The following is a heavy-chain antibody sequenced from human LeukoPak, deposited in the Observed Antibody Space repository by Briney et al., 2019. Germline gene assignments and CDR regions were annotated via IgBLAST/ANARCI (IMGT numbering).Heavy chain of an antibody. CDR3: ARDVRGYRDY. CDR1: GFTFSNYW. Sequence: PGGSLRLSCAASGFTFSNYWMTWVRQAPGKGREWVANIKQDGSEIYYVDSVKGRFTISRDNAKNSVYLQMNSLRTEDTAVYSCARDVRGYRDYWGQGTLVTVSS. D-gene: IGHD3-22*01. J-gene: IGHJ4*02. V-gene: IGHV3-7*01. CDR2: IKQDGSEI.